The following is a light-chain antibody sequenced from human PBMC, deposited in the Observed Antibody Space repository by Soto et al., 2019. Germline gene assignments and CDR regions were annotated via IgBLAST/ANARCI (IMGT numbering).Light chain of an antibody. J-gene: IGLJ3*02. Sequence: QSALNQPASVSGSPGQAITISCTGTSSDVGGYKFVSWYQQHPGKAPKLMIYEVSNRPSGVSNRFSGSKSGNTASLTISGLQAEDEADYYCSSYTTSSTRVFGGGTKLTVL. CDR2: EVS. V-gene: IGLV2-14*01. CDR1: SSDVGGYKF. CDR3: SSYTTSSTRV.